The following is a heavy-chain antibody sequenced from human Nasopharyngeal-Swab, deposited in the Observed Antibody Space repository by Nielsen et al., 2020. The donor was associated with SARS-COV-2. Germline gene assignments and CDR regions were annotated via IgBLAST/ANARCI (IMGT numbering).Heavy chain of an antibody. CDR3: ASDLHPYSSSWYGGFDY. V-gene: IGHV1-46*01. CDR1: GYTFTSYY. D-gene: IGHD6-13*01. Sequence: ASVKVSCKASGYTFTSYYMHWVRQAPGQGLEWMGIINPSGGSTSYAQKFQGRVTITRDTSASTAYMELSSLRSEDTAVYYCASDLHPYSSSWYGGFDYWGQGTLVTVSS. J-gene: IGHJ4*02. CDR2: INPSGGST.